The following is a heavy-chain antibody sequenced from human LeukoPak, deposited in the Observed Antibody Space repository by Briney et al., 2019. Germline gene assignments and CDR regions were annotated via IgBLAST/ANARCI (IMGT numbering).Heavy chain of an antibody. CDR3: ASLRSDYVWGSYRYMGGDFDY. Sequence: GGSLRLSCAASGFTFSSYAMHWVRQAPGKGLEWVAVIAYDGSNKYYADSVKGRFTISRDNSKNTLYLQMNSLRAEDTVVYYCASLRSDYVWGSYRYMGGDFDYWGQGTLVTVSS. D-gene: IGHD3-16*02. CDR1: GFTFSSYA. V-gene: IGHV3-30*04. CDR2: IAYDGSNK. J-gene: IGHJ4*02.